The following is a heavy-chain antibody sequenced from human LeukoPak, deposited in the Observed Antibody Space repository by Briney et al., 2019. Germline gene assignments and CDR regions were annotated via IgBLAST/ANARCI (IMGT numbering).Heavy chain of an antibody. D-gene: IGHD3-10*01. Sequence: ASVKVSCKASGYTFTSYYMHWVRQAPGQGLEWMGIINPSGGSTSYAQKFQGRVTMTRDTSTSTVYMELSSLRSEDTAVYYCARGSRITMVRGVVAEYDYWGQGTLVTVSS. CDR3: ARGSRITMVRGVVAEYDY. J-gene: IGHJ4*02. V-gene: IGHV1-46*01. CDR2: INPSGGST. CDR1: GYTFTSYY.